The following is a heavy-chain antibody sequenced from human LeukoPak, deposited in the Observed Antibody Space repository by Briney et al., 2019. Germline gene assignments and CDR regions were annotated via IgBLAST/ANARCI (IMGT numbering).Heavy chain of an antibody. J-gene: IGHJ4*02. V-gene: IGHV1-2*02. Sequence: ASVKVSCKASGYTFTGYYMRWVRQAPGQGLEWMGWINPKNAGTNFAQRFQGRVTMTRDTSISTVYMELSRLRSDDTALYYCARTLYIAAVPGGFDYWGQGSLVAVSS. CDR3: ARTLYIAAVPGGFDY. CDR2: INPKNAGT. CDR1: GYTFTGYY. D-gene: IGHD6-13*01.